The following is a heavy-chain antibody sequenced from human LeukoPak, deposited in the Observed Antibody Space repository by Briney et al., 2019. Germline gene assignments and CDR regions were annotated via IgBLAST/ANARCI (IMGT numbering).Heavy chain of an antibody. CDR3: ARYSSGEGWFDP. D-gene: IGHD6-19*01. V-gene: IGHV4-39*01. Sequence: SETLSLTCTVSGGSISSSSYYWGWIRQPPGKGLEWIGSLYYSGSIYYNPSLKSRVTISVDTSKNQFSLKLSSVTAADTAVYYCARYSSGEGWFDPWGQGTLVTVSS. CDR2: LYYSGSI. J-gene: IGHJ5*02. CDR1: GGSISSSSYY.